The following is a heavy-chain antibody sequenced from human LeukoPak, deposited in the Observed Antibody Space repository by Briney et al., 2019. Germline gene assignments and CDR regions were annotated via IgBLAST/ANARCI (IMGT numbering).Heavy chain of an antibody. CDR3: ATHRGTRYSSSWYFDY. CDR1: GFTFSGFG. J-gene: IGHJ4*02. D-gene: IGHD6-13*01. CDR2: IHTDQTIQ. V-gene: IGHV3-30*02. Sequence: GGSLRLSCAASGFTFSGFGMHWVRQAPGKGLEWVAYIHTDQTIQYYADSVKGRFTISRDNSKNTLYLQMKTLRSEDTAVYYCATHRGTRYSSSWYFDYWGQGTLVTVSS.